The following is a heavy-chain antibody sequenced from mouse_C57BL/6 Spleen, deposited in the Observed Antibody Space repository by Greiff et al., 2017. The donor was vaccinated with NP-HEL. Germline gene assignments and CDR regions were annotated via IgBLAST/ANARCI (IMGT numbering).Heavy chain of an antibody. CDR1: GYTFTSYW. CDR3: ARRGWLRGVYYFDY. V-gene: IGHV1-59*01. CDR2: IDPSDSYT. Sequence: VQLQQPGAELVRPGTSVKLSCKASGYTFTSYWMHWVKQRPGQGLEWIGVIDPSDSYTNYNQKFKGKATLTVDTSSSTAYMQLSSLTSEDSAVDYCARRGWLRGVYYFDYWGQGTTLTVSS. J-gene: IGHJ2*01. D-gene: IGHD2-3*01.